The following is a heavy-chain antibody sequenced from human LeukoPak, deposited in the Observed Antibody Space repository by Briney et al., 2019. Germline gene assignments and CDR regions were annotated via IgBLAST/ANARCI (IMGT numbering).Heavy chain of an antibody. Sequence: SETLSLTCAVSGYSISSGYYWGWIRQPPGKGLEWIGSIYHSGSTYYNPSLKSRVTISVDTSKNQFSLKLSSVTAADTAVYYCARIRIVGATVDYWGQGTPVTVSS. CDR2: IYHSGST. D-gene: IGHD1-26*01. CDR3: ARIRIVGATVDY. CDR1: GYSISSGYY. V-gene: IGHV4-38-2*01. J-gene: IGHJ4*02.